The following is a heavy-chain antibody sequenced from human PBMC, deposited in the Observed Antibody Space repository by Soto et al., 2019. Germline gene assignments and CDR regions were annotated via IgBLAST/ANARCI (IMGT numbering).Heavy chain of an antibody. Sequence: GGSLRLSCTASGFTFSSYEMNWVRQAPGKGPEWVANIKSGGSSTSYADSVKGRFTISRDNAKNLLYLQMNSLRVEDTAVYFCANEKSPMYSGYDAFETWGQGTMVTVSS. CDR1: GFTFSSYE. CDR3: ANEKSPMYSGYDAFET. J-gene: IGHJ3*02. CDR2: IKSGGSST. D-gene: IGHD5-12*01. V-gene: IGHV3-48*03.